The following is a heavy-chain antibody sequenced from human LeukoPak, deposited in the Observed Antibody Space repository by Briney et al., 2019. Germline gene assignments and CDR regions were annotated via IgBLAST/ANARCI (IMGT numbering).Heavy chain of an antibody. D-gene: IGHD6-13*01. CDR2: IRSDGSDK. V-gene: IGHV3-30*02. Sequence: PGGSLRLSCAASGFTFSGYDMHWVRQAPGKGLEWVALIRSDGSDKYYADSVKGRFTISRDISKNTLFLQMNSLRAEDTAVYYCAKDIAAAGGPCAYWGRGTLVTVSS. CDR1: GFTFSGYD. J-gene: IGHJ4*02. CDR3: AKDIAAAGGPCAY.